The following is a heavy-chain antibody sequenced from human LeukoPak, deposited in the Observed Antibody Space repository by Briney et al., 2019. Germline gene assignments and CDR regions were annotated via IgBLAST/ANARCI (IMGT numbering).Heavy chain of an antibody. CDR2: IWYDGSNK. D-gene: IGHD2-21*02. J-gene: IGHJ4*02. CDR3: ARDRRGDILDY. V-gene: IGHV3-33*01. Sequence: GRSLRLSCAASGFTFSSYGMHWVRQAPGKGLEWVAIIWYDGSNKNYADSVKGRFTISRDNSKNTLYLQMNSLRAEDTAVYYCARDRRGDILDYWGQGTLVTVSS. CDR1: GFTFSSYG.